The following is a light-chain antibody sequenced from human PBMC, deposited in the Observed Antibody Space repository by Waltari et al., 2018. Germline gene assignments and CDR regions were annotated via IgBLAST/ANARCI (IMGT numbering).Light chain of an antibody. J-gene: IGKJ1*01. V-gene: IGKV2-28*01. Sequence: DLVMTKSPLSLSATPGESVSISCRSRQDLMQRNGNNYLEWYLQKPGQSPQLLIYLGSNRASGVPDRFSGSGSGIDFTLRISRVEAEDVGVDYCMQSLQTLWTFGPGTKVEIK. CDR1: QDLMQRNGNNY. CDR3: MQSLQTLWT. CDR2: LGS.